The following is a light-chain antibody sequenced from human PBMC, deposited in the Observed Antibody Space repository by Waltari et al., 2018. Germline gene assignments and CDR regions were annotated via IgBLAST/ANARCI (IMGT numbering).Light chain of an antibody. V-gene: IGKV1-NL1*01. Sequence: DIQMTQSPSSLSASVGNTVTITCRATQAISTSLAWYQQKPGKAPKLLLYAASTLDSGVPSWCSGSGSGTEFTLTISSLQSEEFATYYCQQYSSFPPLTFGGWTKVEIK. CDR1: QAISTS. CDR2: AAS. J-gene: IGKJ4*01. CDR3: QQYSSFPPLT.